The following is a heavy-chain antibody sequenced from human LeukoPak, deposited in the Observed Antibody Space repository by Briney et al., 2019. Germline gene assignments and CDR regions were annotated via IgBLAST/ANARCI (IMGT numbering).Heavy chain of an antibody. Sequence: PGGSLGLSCAASGFTFSSYWMSWVRQAPGKGLEWVANIKQDGSEKYYVDPVKGRFTIARDNSKNTLFLHMNSLRAEDTALYYCAKLKGKDGVRDGYETWGPGTMVTVSS. V-gene: IGHV3-7*03. J-gene: IGHJ3*02. D-gene: IGHD1-7*01. CDR3: AKLKGKDGVRDGYET. CDR1: GFTFSSYW. CDR2: IKQDGSEK.